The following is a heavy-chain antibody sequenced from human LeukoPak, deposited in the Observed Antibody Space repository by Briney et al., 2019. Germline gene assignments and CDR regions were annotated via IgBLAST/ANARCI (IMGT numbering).Heavy chain of an antibody. CDR2: IIPIFGTA. Sequence: SVKVSCKASKYTFTSYDINWVRQATGQGLEWMGGIIPIFGTANYAQKFQGRVTITTDESTSTAYMELSSLRSEDTAVYYCARDVGSAQPGIAAAGRNWFDPWGQGTLVTVSS. V-gene: IGHV1-69*05. J-gene: IGHJ5*02. CDR1: KYTFTSYD. CDR3: ARDVGSAQPGIAAAGRNWFDP. D-gene: IGHD6-13*01.